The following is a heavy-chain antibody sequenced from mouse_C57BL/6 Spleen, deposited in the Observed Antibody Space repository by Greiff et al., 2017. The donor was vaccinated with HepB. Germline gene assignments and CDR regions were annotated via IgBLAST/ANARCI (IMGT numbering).Heavy chain of an antibody. V-gene: IGHV1-74*01. CDR1: GYTFTSYW. J-gene: IGHJ4*01. CDR3: AIDNYDVRWYSMDY. D-gene: IGHD2-12*01. Sequence: QVQLQQSGAELVKPGASVKVSCKASGYTFTSYWMHWVKQRPGQGLEWIGRIHPSDSTTNYNQKFKGKATLTVDKSSSTAYMQLSSLTSEDSAVYYCAIDNYDVRWYSMDYWGQGTSVTVSS. CDR2: IHPSDSTT.